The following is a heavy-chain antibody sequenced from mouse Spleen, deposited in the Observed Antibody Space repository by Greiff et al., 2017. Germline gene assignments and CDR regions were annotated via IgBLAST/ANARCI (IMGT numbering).Heavy chain of an antibody. V-gene: IGHV1-59*01. CDR3: ARYTTVVAHFDY. CDR2: IDPSDSYT. CDR1: GYTFTSYW. J-gene: IGHJ2*01. D-gene: IGHD1-1*01. Sequence: QVQLQQPGAELVRPGTSVKLSCKASGYTFTSYWMHWVKQRPGQGLEWIGVIDPSDSYTNYNQKFKGKATLTVDTSSSTAYMQLSSLTSEDSAVYYCARYTTVVAHFDYWGQGTTLTVSS.